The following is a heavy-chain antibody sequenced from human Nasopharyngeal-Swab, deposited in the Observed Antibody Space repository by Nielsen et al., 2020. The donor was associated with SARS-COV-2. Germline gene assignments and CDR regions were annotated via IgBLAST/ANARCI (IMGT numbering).Heavy chain of an antibody. D-gene: IGHD6-25*01. Sequence: WIRQPPGKGLEWIGSIYYSRSTYYNPSLKSRVTISVDTSKNQFSLKLSSVTAADTAVYYCARVSGIFNWFDPWGQGTLVTVSS. V-gene: IGHV4-39*07. J-gene: IGHJ5*02. CDR3: ARVSGIFNWFDP. CDR2: IYYSRST.